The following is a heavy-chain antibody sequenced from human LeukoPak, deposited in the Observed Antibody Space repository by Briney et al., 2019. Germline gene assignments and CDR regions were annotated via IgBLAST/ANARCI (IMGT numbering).Heavy chain of an antibody. CDR1: GGSISSGGYY. CDR2: IYYSGST. Sequence: SQTLSLTCTVSGGSISSGGYYWSWIRQHPGKGLGWIGYIYYSGSTYYNPSLKSRVTISVDTSKNQFSLKLSSVTAADTAVYYCARGGCSGGSCYYRGGFDPWGQGTLVTVSS. V-gene: IGHV4-31*03. D-gene: IGHD2-15*01. CDR3: ARGGCSGGSCYYRGGFDP. J-gene: IGHJ5*02.